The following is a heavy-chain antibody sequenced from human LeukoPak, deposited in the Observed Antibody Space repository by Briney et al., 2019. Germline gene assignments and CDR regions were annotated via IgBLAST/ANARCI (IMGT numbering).Heavy chain of an antibody. Sequence: SETLSLTCTVSGGSISSYYWSWIRQPPGKGLEWIGYIYYSGSTKYNPSLKSRVTISVDTSKNQFSLKLSSVTAADTAVYYCARQAAMVYYYRMDVWGQGTTVTVSS. CDR2: IYYSGST. CDR3: ARQAAMVYYYRMDV. V-gene: IGHV4-59*08. J-gene: IGHJ6*02. D-gene: IGHD5-18*01. CDR1: GGSISSYY.